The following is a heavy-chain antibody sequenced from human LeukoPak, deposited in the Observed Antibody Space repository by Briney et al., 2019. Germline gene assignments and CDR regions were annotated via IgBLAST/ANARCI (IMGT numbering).Heavy chain of an antibody. J-gene: IGHJ6*02. CDR3: ARASGDCSSTSCETYYYYYGMDV. D-gene: IGHD2-2*01. V-gene: IGHV3-66*01. CDR2: IYSGGST. Sequence: PGGSLRLSCAASGFTVSSNYMSWVRQAPGKGLEWVSVIYSGGSTYYADSVKGRFTISRDNSKNTLYLQMNSLRAEDTAVYYCARASGDCSSTSCETYYYYYGMDVWGQGTTVTVSS. CDR1: GFTVSSNY.